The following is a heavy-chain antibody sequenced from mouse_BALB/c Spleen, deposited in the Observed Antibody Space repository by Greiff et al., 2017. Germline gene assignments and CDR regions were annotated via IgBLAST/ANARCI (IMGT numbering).Heavy chain of an antibody. V-gene: IGHV5-17*02. CDR2: ISSGSSTI. Sequence: DVMLVESGGGLVQPGGSRKLSCAASGFTFSSFGMHWVRQAPEKGLEWVAYISSGSSTIYYADTVKGRFTIARDNPKNTLFLQMTSLRSEDTAMYYCARSGVYESYWYFDGWGAGTTVTVSS. CDR3: ARSGVYESYWYFDG. D-gene: IGHD1-3*01. J-gene: IGHJ1*01. CDR1: GFTFSSFG.